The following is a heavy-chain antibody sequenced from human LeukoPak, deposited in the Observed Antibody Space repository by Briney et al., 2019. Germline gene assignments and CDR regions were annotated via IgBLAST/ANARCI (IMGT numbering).Heavy chain of an antibody. J-gene: IGHJ6*02. CDR2: RSDSGGRT. D-gene: IGHD5-18*01. CDR1: GVTLSNYG. Sequence: GGSLRLSCAVSGVTLSNYGMSWVRQAPGKGLEWVAGRSDSGGRTNYAESMKGRFTISRDNPKNTLYLHMNSLRAEDTAVYYWARDLYRDTAMVPYYYYYGMDVCGQGTTVTVSS. CDR3: ARDLYRDTAMVPYYYYYGMDV. V-gene: IGHV3-23*01.